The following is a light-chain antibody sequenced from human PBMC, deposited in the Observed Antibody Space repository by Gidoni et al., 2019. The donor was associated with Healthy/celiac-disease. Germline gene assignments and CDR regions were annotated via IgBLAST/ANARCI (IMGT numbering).Light chain of an antibody. Sequence: DIQMTQSPSSLSASVGDRVTITCRASQSISSYLNWYQQKPGKAPKLLIYAASSLQSGVPSRFSGSGSGTDFTLTISSLQPEDFATYYCQQSYSNPALTFXGXTKVEIK. CDR1: QSISSY. CDR3: QQSYSNPALT. V-gene: IGKV1-39*01. CDR2: AAS. J-gene: IGKJ4*01.